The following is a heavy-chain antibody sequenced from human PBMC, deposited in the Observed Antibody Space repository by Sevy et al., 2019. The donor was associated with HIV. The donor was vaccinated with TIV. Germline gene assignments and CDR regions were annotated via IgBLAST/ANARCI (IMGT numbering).Heavy chain of an antibody. CDR2: IHHTGNT. V-gene: IGHV4-59*01. J-gene: IGHJ3*02. D-gene: IGHD2-15*01. Sequence: SETLSLTCTVSGDSIDFNHWSWIRRPPGKGLEWIGYIHHTGNTQYNPSLKSRVTISVDTSKNQFSLKLSSVTAADTAVYYCARLRYCRGGGCYSEVSFHAFDIWGQGTMVTVSS. CDR1: GDSIDFNH. CDR3: ARLRYCRGGGCYSEVSFHAFDI.